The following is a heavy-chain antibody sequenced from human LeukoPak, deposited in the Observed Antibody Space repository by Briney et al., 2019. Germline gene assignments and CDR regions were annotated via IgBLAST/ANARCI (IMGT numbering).Heavy chain of an antibody. Sequence: GASVKVSCKASGYTFTGYYMHWVRQAPGQGLEWMGWINPNSGGTNYAQKFQGRVTMTRDTSISTAYMELSSLRSEDTAVYYCARELWFGEERSWFDPWGQGTLVTVSS. CDR2: INPNSGGT. D-gene: IGHD3-10*01. V-gene: IGHV1-2*02. CDR1: GYTFTGYY. J-gene: IGHJ5*02. CDR3: ARELWFGEERSWFDP.